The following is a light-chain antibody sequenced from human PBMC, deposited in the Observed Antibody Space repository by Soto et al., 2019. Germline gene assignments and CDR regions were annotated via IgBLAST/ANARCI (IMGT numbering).Light chain of an antibody. CDR3: CSYASTSTYV. CDR2: EVS. V-gene: IGLV2-14*01. J-gene: IGLJ1*01. CDR1: SSDVGAYNY. Sequence: QSALTQPASVSGSPGQSITISCTGTSSDVGAYNYVSWYQQHLGKAPKLMIYEVSNRPSGVSDRFSGSKSDSTASLSISGLQAEDEADYYCCSYASTSTYVYGPGTKLTVL.